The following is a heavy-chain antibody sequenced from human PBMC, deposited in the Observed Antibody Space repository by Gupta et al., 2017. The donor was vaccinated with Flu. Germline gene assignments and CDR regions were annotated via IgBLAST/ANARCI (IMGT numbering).Heavy chain of an antibody. CDR1: GFTFGDYA. D-gene: IGHD3-22*01. Sequence: EVQLVESGGGLVQPGRSLRLSCTASGFTFGDYAMSWVRQAPGKGLGWVGFIRSKAYGGTTEYAASVKGRFTISRDDSKSIAYLQMTSLKTEDTAVYYCTRWHYDSSGHYWGQGTLVTVSS. CDR3: TRWHYDSSGHY. J-gene: IGHJ4*02. CDR2: IRSKAYGGTT. V-gene: IGHV3-49*04.